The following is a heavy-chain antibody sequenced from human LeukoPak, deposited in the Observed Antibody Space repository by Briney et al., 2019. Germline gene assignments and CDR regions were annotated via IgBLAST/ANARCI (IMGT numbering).Heavy chain of an antibody. Sequence: ASVKVSCKASGYTFTSYGISWVRQAPGQGLEWLGWIDPRTGDTNYAQNFQGRLTMTRDTSVSTAYMELSRLTSDDTAVYYCARDWELRWSQGAFDYWGQGSLVTVSS. V-gene: IGHV1-2*02. CDR3: ARDWELRWSQGAFDY. CDR1: GYTFTSYG. CDR2: IDPRTGDT. D-gene: IGHD3-10*01. J-gene: IGHJ4*02.